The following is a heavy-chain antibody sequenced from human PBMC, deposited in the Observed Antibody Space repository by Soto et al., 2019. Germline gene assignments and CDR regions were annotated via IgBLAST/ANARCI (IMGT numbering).Heavy chain of an antibody. CDR3: ARARQYYDCELDP. V-gene: IGHV4-31*01. CDR2: ISKSGKT. D-gene: IGHD3-22*01. Sequence: TLSLTCTVSGDSISRGAYYWTWIRQHPVKGLEWIGYISKSGKTYYKTSLKRQITKSLESSEKQFSLKQTSMTAADKAKYYCARARQYYDCELDPWGQGTLVTVSS. J-gene: IGHJ5*02. CDR1: GDSISRGAYY.